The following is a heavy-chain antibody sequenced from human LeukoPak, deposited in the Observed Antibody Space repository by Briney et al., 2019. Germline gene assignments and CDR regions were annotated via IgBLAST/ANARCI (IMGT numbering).Heavy chain of an antibody. CDR1: GFTFSSYA. CDR3: ANYEDYGDYVFQH. CDR2: ISGSGGST. J-gene: IGHJ1*01. D-gene: IGHD4-17*01. V-gene: IGHV3-23*01. Sequence: HTGGSLRLSCAASGFTFSSYAMSWVRRAPGKGLEWVSGISGSGGSTYYADSVKGRFTISRDNSKNTLYLQMSSLRAEDTAVYYCANYEDYGDYVFQHWGQGTLVTVSS.